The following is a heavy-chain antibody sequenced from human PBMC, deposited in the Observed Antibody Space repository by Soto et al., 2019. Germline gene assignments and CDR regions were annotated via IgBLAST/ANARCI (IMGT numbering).Heavy chain of an antibody. CDR2: INTANDDT. Sequence: ALVKVSCNASGYTFSSSPLHWVHQAPGQRPEWMGWINTANDDTKYSQKFPDRVTLTRDTSASTAYMEVSSLSPEDTAVYYFAIDEVGASGNWVHGTLVTVSS. D-gene: IGHD5-12*01. J-gene: IGHJ1*01. CDR3: AIDEVGASGN. V-gene: IGHV1-3*04. CDR1: GYTFSSSP.